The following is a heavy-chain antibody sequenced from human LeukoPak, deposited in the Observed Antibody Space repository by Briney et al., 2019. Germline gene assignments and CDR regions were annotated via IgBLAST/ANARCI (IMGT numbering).Heavy chain of an antibody. V-gene: IGHV4-61*01. D-gene: IGHD3-10*01. CDR2: IYYSGST. CDR3: ARQGWFGELLSPLDY. J-gene: IGHJ4*02. Sequence: PSETLSLTCTVSGGSVSSGSYYWSWIRQSPGKGLEWIGYIYYSGSTYYNPSLKSRVTISVDTSKNQFSLKLSSVTASDTAVYYCARQGWFGELLSPLDYWGQGTLVTVSS. CDR1: GGSVSSGSYY.